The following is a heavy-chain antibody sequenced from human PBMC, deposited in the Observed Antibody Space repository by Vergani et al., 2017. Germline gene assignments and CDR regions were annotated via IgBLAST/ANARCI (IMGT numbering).Heavy chain of an antibody. D-gene: IGHD2-21*02. Sequence: QVQLQESGQGLVKPSQTLSLTCTVSGGSISSGGYYWSWIRQHPGKGLEWIGYIYYSGSTYYNPSLKSRVTISVDTSKNQFSLKLSSVTAADTAVYYCARAVAEVVTAPYWYFDLWGRGTLVTVSS. CDR1: GGSISSGGYY. J-gene: IGHJ2*01. CDR3: ARAVAEVVTAPYWYFDL. CDR2: IYYSGST. V-gene: IGHV4-31*03.